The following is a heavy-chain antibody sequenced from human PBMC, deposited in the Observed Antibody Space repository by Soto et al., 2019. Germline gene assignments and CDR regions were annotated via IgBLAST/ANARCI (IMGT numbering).Heavy chain of an antibody. J-gene: IGHJ4*02. CDR3: AKGVIPARPYYFDY. V-gene: IGHV3-23*01. D-gene: IGHD3-16*02. CDR1: GFTFISYA. CDR2: ISGSGSST. Sequence: PGGSLRLSCAASGFTFISYAMTWVRQAPWKGLEWVSGISGSGSSTYYADSVKGRFTISRDNSKDTLYLQMNSLRAEDTAVYYCAKGVIPARPYYFDYWGQGTLVTVSS.